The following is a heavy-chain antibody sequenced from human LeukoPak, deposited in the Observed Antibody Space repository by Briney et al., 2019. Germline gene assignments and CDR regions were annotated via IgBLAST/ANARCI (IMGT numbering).Heavy chain of an antibody. Sequence: GGSLRLSCAASGFTFSSYWMHWVRQVPGKGLVWVSRINSDGSSTSYADSVKGRFTISRDNSENTLYLQMNSLRAADTAVYYCAKVRSDYYDILTGNYNPLFDYWGQGTLVTVSS. CDR3: AKVRSDYYDILTGNYNPLFDY. CDR2: INSDGSST. CDR1: GFTFSSYW. D-gene: IGHD3-9*01. V-gene: IGHV3-74*01. J-gene: IGHJ4*02.